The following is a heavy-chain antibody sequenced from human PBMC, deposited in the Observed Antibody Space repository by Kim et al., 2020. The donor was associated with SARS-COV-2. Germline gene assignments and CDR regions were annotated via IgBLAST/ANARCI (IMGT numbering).Heavy chain of an antibody. Sequence: ASVKVSCKASGYTFTSYYMHWVRQAPGQGLEWMGIINPSGGSTSYAQKFQGRVTMTRDTSTSTVYMELSSLRSEDTAVYYCAREDNAYCGGDCYSSYFDYWGQGTLVTVSS. CDR3: AREDNAYCGGDCYSSYFDY. V-gene: IGHV1-46*01. CDR2: INPSGGST. D-gene: IGHD2-21*02. CDR1: GYTFTSYY. J-gene: IGHJ4*02.